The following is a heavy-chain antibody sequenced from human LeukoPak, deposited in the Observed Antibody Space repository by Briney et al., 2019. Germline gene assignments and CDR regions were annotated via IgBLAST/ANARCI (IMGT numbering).Heavy chain of an antibody. J-gene: IGHJ4*02. CDR3: AKDIHFDY. V-gene: IGHV3-30*18. CDR2: ISYDGSNN. Sequence: GGSLRLSCAASGFTFSSYGMHWVRQAPGKGLEWVAVISYDGSNNYYADSVKGRFTISRDNSKNTLYLQMNSLRAEDTAVYYCAKDIHFDYWGQGTLVTVSS. CDR1: GFTFSSYG.